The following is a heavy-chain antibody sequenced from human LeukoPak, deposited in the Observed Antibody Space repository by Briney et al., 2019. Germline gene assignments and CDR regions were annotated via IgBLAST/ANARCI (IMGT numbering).Heavy chain of an antibody. CDR2: IYYSGST. V-gene: IGHV4-59*08. CDR3: ARHFEAAAGIMWFDP. Sequence: SETLSLTCTVSGGSISSYYWSWIRQPPGKGLEWIGYIYYSGSTNYNPSLKSRVTISVDTSKNQFSLKLSSVTAADTAVYYCARHFEAAAGIMWFDPWGQGTLVTVSS. J-gene: IGHJ5*02. CDR1: GGSISSYY. D-gene: IGHD6-13*01.